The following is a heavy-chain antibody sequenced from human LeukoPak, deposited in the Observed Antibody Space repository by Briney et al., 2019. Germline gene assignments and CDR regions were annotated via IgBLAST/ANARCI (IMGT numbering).Heavy chain of an antibody. D-gene: IGHD4-17*01. J-gene: IGHJ5*02. Sequence: GGSLRLSCAASGFTFSSYNMNWVRQAPGKGLEWVSSITSSSTYIYYTDSVKGRFTISRDNAKNSLYLQMNSLGAEDTAVYYCARDYGDFLEYFDPWGQGTLVTVSS. CDR2: ITSSSTYI. V-gene: IGHV3-21*01. CDR1: GFTFSSYN. CDR3: ARDYGDFLEYFDP.